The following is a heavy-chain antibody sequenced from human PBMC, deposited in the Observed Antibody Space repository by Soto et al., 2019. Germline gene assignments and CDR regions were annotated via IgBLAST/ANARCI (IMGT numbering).Heavy chain of an antibody. Sequence: GGSLRLSCAASGFTFNNYGMSWVRQAPGKGLEWVAGIHGNGRDTVYEDSVEGRFIISRDNANSSLSLQMNSLRVDDTAFYYCVRRGGYHGTYADYWGPGTLVTVSS. J-gene: IGHJ4*02. V-gene: IGHV3-20*04. CDR2: IHGNGRDT. CDR1: GFTFNNYG. D-gene: IGHD2-15*01. CDR3: VRRGGYHGTYADY.